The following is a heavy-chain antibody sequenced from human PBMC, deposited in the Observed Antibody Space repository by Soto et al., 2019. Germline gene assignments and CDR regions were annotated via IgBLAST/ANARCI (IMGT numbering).Heavy chain of an antibody. D-gene: IGHD6-19*01. CDR1: GFTFNDYG. CDR3: AKEGATVGWPYGDY. Sequence: QVQLVESGGGVVQPGTSLRLSCAASGFTFNDYGMHWVRQAPGRGLGWVGVGLGDGRKEDDGDSVKGLFTISRDNSKNTLYLQMNPLRPEDTAVYYCAKEGATVGWPYGDYWGQGTLVTVSS. CDR2: GLGDGRKE. V-gene: IGHV3-30*18. J-gene: IGHJ4*02.